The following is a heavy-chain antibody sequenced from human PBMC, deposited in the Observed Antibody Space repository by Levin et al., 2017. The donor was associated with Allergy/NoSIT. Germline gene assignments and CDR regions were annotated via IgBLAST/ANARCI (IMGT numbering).Heavy chain of an antibody. CDR1: GFTFSSYD. Sequence: PGESLKISCAASGFTFSSYDMHWVRQGTGKGLEWVSVIGTAGDTYYPGSVKGRFTISRENAKNSLYLQMNSLRAGDTAVYYCARGRAGATNMDVWGQGTTVTVSS. J-gene: IGHJ6*02. V-gene: IGHV3-13*01. CDR3: ARGRAGATNMDV. CDR2: IGTAGDT. D-gene: IGHD1-26*01.